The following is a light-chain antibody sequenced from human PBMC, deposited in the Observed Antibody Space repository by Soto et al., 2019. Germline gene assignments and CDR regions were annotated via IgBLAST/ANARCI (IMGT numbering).Light chain of an antibody. CDR2: GNS. Sequence: QSVLTQPPSVSGAPGQGVTISCAGSSSNIGAGYDVHWYQQLPGTAPKLLIYGNSHRPSGVPDRFSGSKSGTSASLAITGLQAEDEADYHCQSYDSSLSGWVFGGETKVTVL. J-gene: IGLJ3*02. V-gene: IGLV1-40*01. CDR1: SSNIGAGYD. CDR3: QSYDSSLSGWV.